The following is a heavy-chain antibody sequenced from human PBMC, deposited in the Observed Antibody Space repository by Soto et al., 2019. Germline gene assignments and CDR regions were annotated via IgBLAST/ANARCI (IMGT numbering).Heavy chain of an antibody. Sequence: QVQLVQSGAEVKKPGASVKVSCKASGYTFTGYYMHWVRQAPGQGLEWMGWINPNSGGTNYAQKFQGWVTMTRDTSISTAYMEMSRLRSDDTAVYYCARDVIGEQNDAFDIWGQGTMVTVSS. V-gene: IGHV1-2*04. CDR1: GYTFTGYY. D-gene: IGHD3-10*01. J-gene: IGHJ3*02. CDR2: INPNSGGT. CDR3: ARDVIGEQNDAFDI.